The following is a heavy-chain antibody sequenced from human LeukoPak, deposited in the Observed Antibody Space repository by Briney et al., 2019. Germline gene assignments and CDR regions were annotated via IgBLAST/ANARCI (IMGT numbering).Heavy chain of an antibody. D-gene: IGHD3-10*01. CDR3: ARERRVSNWFDP. Sequence: ASVKVSCKASGYTFTGYYMHWVRQAPGQGLEWMGWINPNNGGTNYAQKFQGRVTMTRDTSISTAYMELSRLRSDDTAVYYCARERRVSNWFDPWGQGTLVTVSS. CDR2: INPNNGGT. J-gene: IGHJ5*02. V-gene: IGHV1-2*02. CDR1: GYTFTGYY.